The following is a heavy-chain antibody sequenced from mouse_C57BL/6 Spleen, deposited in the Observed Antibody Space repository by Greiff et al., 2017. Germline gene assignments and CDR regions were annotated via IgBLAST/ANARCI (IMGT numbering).Heavy chain of an antibody. CDR2: IYPGDGDT. CDR1: GYAFSSSW. Sequence: VQLQQSGPELVKPGASVKISCKASGYAFSSSWMNWVQQRPGKGLEWIGRIYPGDGDTNYNGKFKGKATLTADKSSSTAYMQLSSLTSEDSAVCLSARWGDYDAKGPIDYWGQGTTLTVSS. D-gene: IGHD2-4*01. V-gene: IGHV1-82*01. J-gene: IGHJ2*01. CDR3: ARWGDYDAKGPIDY.